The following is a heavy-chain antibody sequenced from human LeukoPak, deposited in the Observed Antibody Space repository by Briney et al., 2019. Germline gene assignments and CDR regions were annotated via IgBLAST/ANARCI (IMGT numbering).Heavy chain of an antibody. CDR3: ARAEINDYNRY. Sequence: WETLSLTCSVSGYSIRSGYQWGWIRQAPGKGLEWIGSINYSGRTYDNPSLKSRVTISIDTSKNQIFLKLRSTTAADTAHYYCARAEINDYNRYWGQGILVIVSS. CDR2: INYSGRT. CDR1: GYSIRSGYQ. D-gene: IGHD4-11*01. J-gene: IGHJ4*02. V-gene: IGHV4-38-2*01.